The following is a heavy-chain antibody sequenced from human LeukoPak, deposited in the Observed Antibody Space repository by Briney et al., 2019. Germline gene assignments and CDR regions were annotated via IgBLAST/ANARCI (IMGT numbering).Heavy chain of an antibody. J-gene: IGHJ4*02. CDR1: SDSLFTSNW. Sequence: SETVSLTCTVSSDSLFTSNWWSGVRQPPGKGLEWIGQIFHSGSTNYSPSLKSRVTISMDKSKNQISLRLTSVTAADTAVYYCARSPTKRVPEDYWGQGTLVTVSS. D-gene: IGHD2-2*01. CDR2: IFHSGST. CDR3: ARSPTKRVPEDY. V-gene: IGHV4-4*02.